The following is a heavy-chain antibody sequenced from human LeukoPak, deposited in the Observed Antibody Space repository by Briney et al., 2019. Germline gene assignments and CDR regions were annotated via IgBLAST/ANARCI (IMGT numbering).Heavy chain of an antibody. V-gene: IGHV3-21*01. CDR3: ARDRVVRGVIIRFDY. CDR2: ISSSSSYI. CDR1: GFTFSSYI. Sequence: GGSLRLSCAASGFTFSSYIMNWVRQAPGKGLEWVSSISSSSSYIYYADSVKGRFTISRDNAKNSLYLQMNSLRAEDTAVYYCARDRVVRGVIIRFDYWGQGTLVTVSS. J-gene: IGHJ4*02. D-gene: IGHD3-10*01.